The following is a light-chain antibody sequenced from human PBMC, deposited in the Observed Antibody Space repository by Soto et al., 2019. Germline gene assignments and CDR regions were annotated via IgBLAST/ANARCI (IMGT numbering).Light chain of an antibody. CDR2: DNN. V-gene: IGLV1-51*01. J-gene: IGLJ2*01. CDR3: GTWDSSLSVV. CDR1: SSNIGSNY. Sequence: QSVLTQPPSVSAAPGQKVTISCSGSSSNIGSNYVSWYQQLPGTAPKLLIYDNNQRPSGIPDRFSGSKSGTSATLGITGLQTGDEADYYCGTWDSSLSVVFGGGTKLTVL.